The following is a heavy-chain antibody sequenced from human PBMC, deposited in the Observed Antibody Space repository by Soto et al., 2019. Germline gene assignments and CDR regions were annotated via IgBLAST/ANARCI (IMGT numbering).Heavy chain of an antibody. Sequence: QVHLVQSGAEVKKPGASVKVSCKASGYTFTSYGITWVRQAPGQGLEWMGWISAHNGNTDYAQKLQVRVIVTRDTSTSTAYMELRSLISDDSCVYYCARGRYGDYWGQGALVTVSS. CDR3: ARGRYGDY. CDR2: ISAHNGNT. CDR1: GYTFTSYG. V-gene: IGHV1-18*01. D-gene: IGHD1-1*01. J-gene: IGHJ4*02.